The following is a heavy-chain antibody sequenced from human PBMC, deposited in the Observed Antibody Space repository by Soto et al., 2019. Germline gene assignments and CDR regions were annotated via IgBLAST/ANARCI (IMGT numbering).Heavy chain of an antibody. Sequence: EVQLLESGGGLVQPGGSLRLSCAASGFTFSSFAMSWVRQAPGKGLEWASAIGSRGDSTYYADSVKGRFTISRDNSKNTLYLQMNSLRAEDTAVYYCAKDLIYGYNSGRPFDSWGQGTLVTVSS. V-gene: IGHV3-23*01. J-gene: IGHJ4*02. CDR2: IGSRGDST. D-gene: IGHD6-19*01. CDR3: AKDLIYGYNSGRPFDS. CDR1: GFTFSSFA.